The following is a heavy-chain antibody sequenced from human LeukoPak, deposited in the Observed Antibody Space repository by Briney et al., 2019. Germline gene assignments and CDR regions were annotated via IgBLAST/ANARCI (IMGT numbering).Heavy chain of an antibody. V-gene: IGHV1-69*01. J-gene: IGHJ6*03. CDR1: GGTFSSYA. Sequence: ASVKVSCKASGGTFSSYAISWVRQAPGQGREWMGGIIPIFGTANYAQKFQGRVTITADESTSTAYMELSSLRSEDTAVYYCARDNTRTPYYYYYMDVWGKGTTVTISS. CDR3: ARDNTRTPYYYYYMDV. D-gene: IGHD1-14*01. CDR2: IIPIFGTA.